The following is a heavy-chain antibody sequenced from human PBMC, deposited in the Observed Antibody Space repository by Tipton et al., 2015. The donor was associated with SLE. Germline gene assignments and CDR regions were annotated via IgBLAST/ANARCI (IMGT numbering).Heavy chain of an antibody. J-gene: IGHJ6*03. CDR3: ARENTGYESTFYYFYYYMDV. CDR1: GDSISRGSYY. CDR2: IHNSGST. Sequence: TLSLTCSVSGDSISRGSYYWTWIRQPAGKGLEWIGQIHNSGSTNYNPSLKSRVTLSLDTSQNQFSLQLRFVNAADTAVYYCARENTGYESTFYYFYYYMDVWGKGTTVTVSS. V-gene: IGHV4-61*09. D-gene: IGHD5-12*01.